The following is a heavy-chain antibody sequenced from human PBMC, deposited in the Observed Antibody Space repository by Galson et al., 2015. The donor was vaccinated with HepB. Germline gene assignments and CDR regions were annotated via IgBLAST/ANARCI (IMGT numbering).Heavy chain of an antibody. CDR3: ARSPYYGSGSHSNAWFDP. CDR1: GYTFNTYA. Sequence: SVKVSCKASGYTFNTYAMSWVRQAPGQGLEWMGWINTNTGNPTYAQGFTGRFVFSLDTSVTTAYLQISSLKAEDTAVYYCARSPYYGSGSHSNAWFDPWGQGTLVTVSS. V-gene: IGHV7-4-1*02. D-gene: IGHD3-10*01. CDR2: INTNTGNP. J-gene: IGHJ5*02.